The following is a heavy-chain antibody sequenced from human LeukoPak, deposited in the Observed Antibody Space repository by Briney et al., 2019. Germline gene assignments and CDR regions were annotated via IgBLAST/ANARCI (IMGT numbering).Heavy chain of an antibody. D-gene: IGHD4-11*01. CDR1: GGTFSSYA. CDR3: AIFMTTVYYGMDV. J-gene: IGHJ6*02. CDR2: IIPIFGTA. V-gene: IGHV1-69*13. Sequence: ASVKVSCKASGGTFSSYAISWMRQAPGQGIEWVGGIIPIFGTANYAQKFQGRVTITADEATSTAYMELSSLRSEDTAVYYCAIFMTTVYYGMDVWGQGTTVTVSS.